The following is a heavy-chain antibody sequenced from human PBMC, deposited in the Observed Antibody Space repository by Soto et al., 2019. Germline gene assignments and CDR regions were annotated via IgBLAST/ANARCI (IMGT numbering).Heavy chain of an antibody. CDR1: GFTFDDYA. Sequence: SLRLSCAASGFTFDDYAMHWVRQAPGKGLEWVSGISWNSGSIGYADSVKGRFTISRDNAKNSLYLQMNSLRAGDTALYYCAKGAIGYSGSYYFDYWGQGTLGTASS. D-gene: IGHD1-26*01. CDR2: ISWNSGSI. J-gene: IGHJ4*02. CDR3: AKGAIGYSGSYYFDY. V-gene: IGHV3-9*01.